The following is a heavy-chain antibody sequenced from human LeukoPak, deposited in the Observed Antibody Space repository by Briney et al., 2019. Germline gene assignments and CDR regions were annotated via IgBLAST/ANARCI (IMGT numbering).Heavy chain of an antibody. Sequence: PGGSLRLSCAASGFTFSNFGMHWVRQAPGKGLEWVAVISYDGSNKYYVDSVKGRFTISRDNSKNTLYLQMNSLRAEDTAVYYCARVGRGYSFNVYYFDYWGQGTLVTVSS. CDR1: GFTFSNFG. J-gene: IGHJ4*02. CDR2: ISYDGSNK. D-gene: IGHD5-18*01. V-gene: IGHV3-30*19. CDR3: ARVGRGYSFNVYYFDY.